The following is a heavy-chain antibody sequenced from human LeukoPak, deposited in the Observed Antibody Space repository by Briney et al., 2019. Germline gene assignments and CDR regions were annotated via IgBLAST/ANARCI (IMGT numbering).Heavy chain of an antibody. V-gene: IGHV3-53*01. Sequence: PGGSLRLSCAASGFTVSSNYMSWVRQAPGKGLEWVSLIYGGGSTYYADSVRGRFTISRDNSKNTLYLQMNSLRADDTAVCYCARAYGSGWYYFDYWGQGTLVTVSS. CDR3: ARAYGSGWYYFDY. CDR2: IYGGGST. D-gene: IGHD6-19*01. CDR1: GFTVSSNY. J-gene: IGHJ4*02.